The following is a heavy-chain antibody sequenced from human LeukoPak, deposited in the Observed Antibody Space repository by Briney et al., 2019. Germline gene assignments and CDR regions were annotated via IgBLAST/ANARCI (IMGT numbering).Heavy chain of an antibody. Sequence: PGGSLRFSCAASGFNFNNYWMHWVRQAPGKGLVWVSRISNDGSSTPYADSVKGRFTISRDNAKNTLYLQMNSLRAEDTAVYFCARAYDYWSDYAGVDVWGQGTPVTVSS. CDR1: GFNFNNYW. CDR2: ISNDGSST. D-gene: IGHD3-3*01. V-gene: IGHV3-74*01. J-gene: IGHJ6*02. CDR3: ARAYDYWSDYAGVDV.